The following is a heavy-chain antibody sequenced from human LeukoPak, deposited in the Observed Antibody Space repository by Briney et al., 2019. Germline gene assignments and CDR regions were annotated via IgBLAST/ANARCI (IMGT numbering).Heavy chain of an antibody. Sequence: PGGSLRLSCAASGFTFSSYSMNWVRQAPGKGLEWVSSISSSSSYIYYADSVKGRSTISRDNAKNSLYLQMNSLRAEDTAVYYCAKAGGDYDYFDYWGQGTLVTVSS. V-gene: IGHV3-21*04. CDR3: AKAGGDYDYFDY. CDR2: ISSSSSYI. J-gene: IGHJ4*02. D-gene: IGHD4-17*01. CDR1: GFTFSSYS.